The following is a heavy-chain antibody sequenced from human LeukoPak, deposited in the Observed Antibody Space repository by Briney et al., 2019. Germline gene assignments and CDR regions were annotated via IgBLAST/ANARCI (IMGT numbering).Heavy chain of an antibody. CDR3: ARILTGSFYFDY. CDR2: IYYSGST. Sequence: SETLSLTCTVSGGSISSGDYYWSWIRQPPGNGLEWIGYIYYSGSTYYNPSLKSRVTISVDTSKNQFSLKLSSVTAADTAVYYCARILTGSFYFDYWGQGTLVTVSS. J-gene: IGHJ4*02. D-gene: IGHD3-9*01. CDR1: GGSISSGDYY. V-gene: IGHV4-30-4*01.